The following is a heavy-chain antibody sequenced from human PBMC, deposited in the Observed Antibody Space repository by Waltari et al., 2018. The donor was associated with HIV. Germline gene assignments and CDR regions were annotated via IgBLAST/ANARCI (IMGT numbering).Heavy chain of an antibody. CDR3: TVGKSSGYY. J-gene: IGHJ4*02. CDR1: GVSFSDVW. Sequence: EVQLVESGGGLVKPGGSLRLSCAASGVSFSDVWRNWVRQAPGQGLEWVGQIKSKAEGWTTDYAAPVKGRFTISRDDSKNMLFLEMNSLNTDDTASYYCTVGKSSGYYWGQGTLVTVSS. CDR2: IKSKAEGWTT. V-gene: IGHV3-15*01. D-gene: IGHD3-22*01.